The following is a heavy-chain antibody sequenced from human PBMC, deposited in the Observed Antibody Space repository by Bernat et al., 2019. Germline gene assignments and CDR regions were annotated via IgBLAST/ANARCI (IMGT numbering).Heavy chain of an antibody. CDR2: ISNGGGNT. V-gene: IGHV3-23*04. D-gene: IGHD3-3*01. J-gene: IGHJ2*01. CDR1: GYAFSCCA. CDR3: ARGAGMEVHNWYFDL. Sequence: EVQLVESGGDLVQPGGSLSLSCAASGYAFSCCAVTWVRQAPGKGLEWVSTISNGGGNTYYAESVQGRFTISRDNSKNTLLLQMNSLRADDTAIYYCARGAGMEVHNWYFDLWGRGTLVTVSS.